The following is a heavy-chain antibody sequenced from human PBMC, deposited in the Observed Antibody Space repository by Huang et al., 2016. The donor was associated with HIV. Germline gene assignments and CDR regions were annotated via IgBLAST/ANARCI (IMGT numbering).Heavy chain of an antibody. D-gene: IGHD3-22*01. CDR2: MTSDVNNQ. J-gene: IGHJ3*02. Sequence: QVQLVESGGGVVQPGRSLRLSCAGSGFTFSSYSLYWVRQAPGKWLEWWALMTSDVNNQYLAGSVNGRFTISRDNSKKTLYLQMNSLRSEDTAVYYCARSVDTSGYHDAFDMWGQGTMVTVS. CDR1: GFTFSSYS. V-gene: IGHV3-30-3*01. CDR3: ARSVDTSGYHDAFDM.